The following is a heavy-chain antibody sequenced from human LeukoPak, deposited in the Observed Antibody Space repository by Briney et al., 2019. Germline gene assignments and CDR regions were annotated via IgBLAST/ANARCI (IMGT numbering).Heavy chain of an antibody. J-gene: IGHJ5*02. V-gene: IGHV4-34*01. CDR3: ARGPMTTVTTPWFDP. CDR1: GGSFSGYY. CDR2: INHSGST. Sequence: SETLSLTCAVYGGSFSGYYWSWIRQPPGKGLEWIGEINHSGSTNYNPSLKSRVTISVDMSKNQFSLKLSSVTAADTAVYYCARGPMTTVTTPWFDPWGQGTLVTVSS. D-gene: IGHD4-17*01.